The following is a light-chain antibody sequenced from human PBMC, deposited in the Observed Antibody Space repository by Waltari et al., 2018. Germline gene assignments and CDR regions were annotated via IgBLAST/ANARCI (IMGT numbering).Light chain of an antibody. V-gene: IGLV2-14*01. CDR3: SSYTSTSSVVL. J-gene: IGLJ2*01. Sequence: QSALTQPASLSGSPGQSITISCTGTSSDVGDYKYVSWYQHHPVKAPKVVIYEVNIRPSGVSNRFSGSKSGNTASLTISGLQAEDEADYYCSSYTSTSSVVLFGGGTKLTVL. CDR2: EVN. CDR1: SSDVGDYKY.